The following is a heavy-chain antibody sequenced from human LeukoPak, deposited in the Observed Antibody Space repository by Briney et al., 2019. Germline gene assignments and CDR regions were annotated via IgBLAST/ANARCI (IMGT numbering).Heavy chain of an antibody. CDR2: INPNSGGT. CDR3: ARVGYYESSGYYEY. D-gene: IGHD3-22*01. Sequence: ASVKVSCKASGYTLTDYYMHWVRQAPGQGLEWMGRINPNSGGTNYAQKFQGRVTMTRDTSISTVYMELSGLRSDDTAVYYCARVGYYESSGYYEYWGQGTLVTVSS. CDR1: GYTLTDYY. V-gene: IGHV1-2*06. J-gene: IGHJ4*02.